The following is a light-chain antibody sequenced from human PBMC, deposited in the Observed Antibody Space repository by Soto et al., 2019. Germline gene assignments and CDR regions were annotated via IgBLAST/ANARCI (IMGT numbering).Light chain of an antibody. J-gene: IGLJ1*01. Sequence: QSALTQPASVSGSPGQSITISCTGTSSDVGGYNYVSWYQQHPGKAPKLIIYEVNNRPSGVSNRFSGSKSGNTASLTISGLQAEDEADYYCNSYRDSRIQCVFGTGTKLTVL. CDR3: NSYRDSRIQCV. CDR1: SSDVGGYNY. CDR2: EVN. V-gene: IGLV2-14*01.